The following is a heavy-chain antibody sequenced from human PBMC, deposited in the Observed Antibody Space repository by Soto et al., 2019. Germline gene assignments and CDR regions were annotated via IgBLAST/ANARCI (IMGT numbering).Heavy chain of an antibody. CDR1: GFTFSSYA. V-gene: IGHV3-30-3*01. CDR3: ARVKDYYDSSGYYYTQFDY. J-gene: IGHJ4*02. CDR2: ISYDGSNK. D-gene: IGHD3-22*01. Sequence: GGSLRLSCAASGFTFSSYAMHWVRQAPGKGLEWVAVISYDGSNKYYADSVKGRFTISRDNSKNTLYLQMNSLRAEDTAVYYCARVKDYYDSSGYYYTQFDYWGQGTLVTVSS.